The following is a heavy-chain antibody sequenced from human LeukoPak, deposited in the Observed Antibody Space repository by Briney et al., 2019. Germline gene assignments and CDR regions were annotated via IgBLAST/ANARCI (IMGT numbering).Heavy chain of an antibody. V-gene: IGHV7-4-1*02. J-gene: IGHJ5*02. Sequence: ASVKVSCKASGYTFTSYAMNWVRQAPGQGLEWMGWINTNTGNPTYAQGFTGRFVFSLDTSVSTAYLQISSLKAEDTAVYYCARDLMALGGRGTDWFDPWGQGTLVTVSS. CDR2: INTNTGNP. D-gene: IGHD1-26*01. CDR1: GYTFTSYA. CDR3: ARDLMALGGRGTDWFDP.